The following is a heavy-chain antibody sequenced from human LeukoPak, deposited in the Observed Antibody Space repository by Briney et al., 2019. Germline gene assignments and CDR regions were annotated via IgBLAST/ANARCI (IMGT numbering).Heavy chain of an antibody. CDR1: GGSISSSSYY. CDR2: IYYSGST. V-gene: IGHV4-39*07. J-gene: IGHJ6*03. Sequence: PSETLSLTCTVSGGSISSSSYYWGWIRQPPGKGLEWIGSIYYSGSTYYNPSLKSRVTISVDTSKNQFSLKLSSVTAADTAVYYCARAWSDEYYYYYMDVWGKGTTVTVSS. CDR3: ARAWSDEYYYYYMDV.